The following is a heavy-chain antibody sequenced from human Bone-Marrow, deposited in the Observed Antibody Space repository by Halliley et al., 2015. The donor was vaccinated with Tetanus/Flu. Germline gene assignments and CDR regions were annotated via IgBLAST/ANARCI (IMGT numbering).Heavy chain of an antibody. V-gene: IGHV3-7*03. CDR3: ARDAEVAVAADAFDS. CDR2: IKEDGSEI. D-gene: IGHD2-15*01. CDR1: GFTFSKNW. Sequence: AASGFTFSKNWMSWVRQAPGKGLEWVANIKEDGSEIYYVDSVKGRLPIPRDNTKTLMYLQMNSLRAEDTAMYYCARDAEVAVAADAFDSWGQGTMVPFSS. J-gene: IGHJ3*01.